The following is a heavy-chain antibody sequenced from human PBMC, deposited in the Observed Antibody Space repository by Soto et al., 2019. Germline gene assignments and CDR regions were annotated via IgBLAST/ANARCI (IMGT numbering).Heavy chain of an antibody. V-gene: IGHV4-30-4*01. J-gene: IGHJ3*02. Sequence: QEQLQESDPGLVKPSQTLSLTCTVSGGSMNSHDYYWSWIRQPPGKGLEWIGYIHNSGSTYYNPSLKSRRTIPSDTSKNQFSPRLNSVTAADTALYYCARGEVRGPFDIWGQGTMVTVSS. D-gene: IGHD3-10*01. CDR2: IHNSGST. CDR3: ARGEVRGPFDI. CDR1: GGSMNSHDYY.